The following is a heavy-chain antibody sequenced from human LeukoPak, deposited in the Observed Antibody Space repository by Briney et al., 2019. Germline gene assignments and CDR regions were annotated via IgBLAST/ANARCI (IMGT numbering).Heavy chain of an antibody. Sequence: GGSLRLSCAASGFTFSSYAMHWVRQAPGKGLEWVAVISYDGSNKYYADSVKGRFTISRDNSKNTLYLQMNSLRAEDTAVYYCARETGSGYWGQGTLVTVSP. CDR3: ARETGSGY. J-gene: IGHJ4*02. CDR2: ISYDGSNK. V-gene: IGHV3-30-3*01. CDR1: GFTFSSYA.